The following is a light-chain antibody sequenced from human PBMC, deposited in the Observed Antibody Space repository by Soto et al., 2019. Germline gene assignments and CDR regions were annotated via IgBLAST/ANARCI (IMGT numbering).Light chain of an antibody. CDR1: SSDVGGYNY. J-gene: IGLJ1*01. V-gene: IGLV2-14*01. Sequence: QSVLTQPASVSGSPGQSITISCTGTSSDVGGYNYVSWYQQHPGKAPKLMIYDVSNRPSGVSNRFSGSKSGNTASLTISGLQAEDEADYYCRSYTSSNTYVFGTGSTATVL. CDR2: DVS. CDR3: RSYTSSNTYV.